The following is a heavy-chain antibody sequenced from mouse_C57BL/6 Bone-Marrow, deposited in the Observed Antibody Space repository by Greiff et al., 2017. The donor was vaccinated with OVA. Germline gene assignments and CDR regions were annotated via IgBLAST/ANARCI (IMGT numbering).Heavy chain of an antibody. J-gene: IGHJ2*01. CDR3: VRWLLYYFDY. D-gene: IGHD2-3*01. Sequence: EVHLVESGGGLVKPGGSLKLSCAASGFTFSSYTMSWVRQTPEKRLEWVATISGGGGNTYYPDSVKGRFTISRDNAKNTLYLQMSSLRSEDTALYYCVRWLLYYFDYWGQGTTLTVSS. CDR1: GFTFSSYT. V-gene: IGHV5-9*01. CDR2: ISGGGGNT.